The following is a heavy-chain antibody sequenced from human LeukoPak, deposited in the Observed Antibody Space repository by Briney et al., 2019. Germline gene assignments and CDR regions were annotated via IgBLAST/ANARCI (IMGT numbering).Heavy chain of an antibody. Sequence: ASVKVSCKASGYTFTSYDINWVRQATGQGLEWMGWMNPNSGNTGYAQKFQGGVTMTRNTSISTAYMELSSLRSEDTAVYYCARGRIHRFPSNIFWYWGQGTLVTVSS. V-gene: IGHV1-8*01. D-gene: IGHD3-9*01. CDR2: MNPNSGNT. J-gene: IGHJ4*02. CDR1: GYTFTSYD. CDR3: ARGRIHRFPSNIFWY.